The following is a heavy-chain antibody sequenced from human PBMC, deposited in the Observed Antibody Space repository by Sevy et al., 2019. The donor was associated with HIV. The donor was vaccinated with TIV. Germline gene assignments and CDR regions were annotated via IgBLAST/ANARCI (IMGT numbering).Heavy chain of an antibody. CDR3: ARDRGKSLFYFDY. Sequence: SETLSLTCNVSGDSVNSSDNYWNWIRQPPGKGLEWIGYIHYRGNTYYNPSLRSRISISLDTPKNQFSLKVTSVTAADTAVYFCARDRGKSLFYFDYWGQGTLVTVSS. CDR2: IHYRGNT. J-gene: IGHJ4*02. V-gene: IGHV4-30-4*01. CDR1: GDSVNSSDNY.